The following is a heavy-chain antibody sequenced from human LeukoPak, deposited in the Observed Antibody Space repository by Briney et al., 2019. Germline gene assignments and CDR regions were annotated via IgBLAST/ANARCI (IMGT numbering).Heavy chain of an antibody. CDR2: INTNTGNP. CDR3: GRDLGYCTSISCQNWFDP. CDR1: GYTFTSYD. V-gene: IGHV7-4-1*02. Sequence: ASVKVSCKASGYTFTSYDFNWLRQATGQGLEWMGWINTNTGNPTYAQGFTGRFVFSLDTSLSTAYLQISGLKAEDTAVYYCGRDLGYCTSISCQNWFDPWGQGTLVTVSS. D-gene: IGHD2-2*03. J-gene: IGHJ5*02.